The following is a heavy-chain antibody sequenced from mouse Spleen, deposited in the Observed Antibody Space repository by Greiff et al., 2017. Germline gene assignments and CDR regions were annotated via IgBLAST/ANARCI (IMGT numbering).Heavy chain of an antibody. Sequence: QVQLQQPGAELVKPGASVKLSCKASGYTFTSYWMQWVKQRPGQGLEWIGEIDPSDSYTNYNQKFKGKATLTVDTSSSTAYMQLSSLTSEDSAVYYCASEVLLEGYYWGQGTTLTVSS. CDR1: GYTFTSYW. CDR3: ASEVLLEGYY. V-gene: IGHV1-50*01. J-gene: IGHJ2*01. CDR2: IDPSDSYT. D-gene: IGHD2-14*01.